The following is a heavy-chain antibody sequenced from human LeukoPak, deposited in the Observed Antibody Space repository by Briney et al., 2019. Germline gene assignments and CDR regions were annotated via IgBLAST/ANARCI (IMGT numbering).Heavy chain of an antibody. CDR1: GFTFSSYN. D-gene: IGHD3-16*01. CDR3: ARDPGYWGYYMDV. J-gene: IGHJ6*03. Sequence: PGGSLRLSCAASGFTFSSYNMNWVRQAPGKGLEWVSSISSSDYIYYADSVKGRFTISRDNAKNSLYLQMNSLRAEDTAVYYCARDPGYWGYYMDVWGKGTTVTISS. CDR2: ISSSDYI. V-gene: IGHV3-21*01.